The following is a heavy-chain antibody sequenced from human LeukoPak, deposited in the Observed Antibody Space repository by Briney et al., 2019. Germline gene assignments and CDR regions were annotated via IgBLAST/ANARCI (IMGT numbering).Heavy chain of an antibody. V-gene: IGHV1-69*13. Sequence: SVKVSCKASGGTFSSYAISWVRQAPGQGLEWMGGIIPIFGTANYAQKFQGRVTITADESTSTAYMELSSLRSEDTAVYYCARLAIAVAGTRNYYYGMDVWGQGTTVTVSS. D-gene: IGHD6-19*01. CDR3: ARLAIAVAGTRNYYYGMDV. CDR1: GGTFSSYA. CDR2: IIPIFGTA. J-gene: IGHJ6*02.